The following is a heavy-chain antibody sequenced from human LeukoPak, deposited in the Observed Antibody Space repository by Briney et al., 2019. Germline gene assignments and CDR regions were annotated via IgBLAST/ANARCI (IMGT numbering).Heavy chain of an antibody. CDR2: ISSSSSNI. D-gene: IGHD2-2*02. J-gene: IGHJ4*02. V-gene: IGHV3-21*01. CDR1: GFTFSSYS. Sequence: PGGSLRLSCTASGFTFSSYSMNWVRQAPGKGLEWVSYISSSSSNIFYADSFKGRFTISRDNAQNSLYLQMNSLRVEDTAVYYCARASPAYKPAAIPGYWGQGTLVTVSS. CDR3: ARASPAYKPAAIPGY.